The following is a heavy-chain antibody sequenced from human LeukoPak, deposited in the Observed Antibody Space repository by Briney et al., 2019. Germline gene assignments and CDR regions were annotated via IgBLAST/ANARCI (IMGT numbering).Heavy chain of an antibody. D-gene: IGHD6-13*01. V-gene: IGHV3-48*04. CDR1: GFTFSGYS. Sequence: PGGSLRLSCAASGFTFSGYSMNWVRQAPGKGLEWVSYITSSSTTVYYADSVKGRFTISRDNAKNSLYLQMNSLRAEDTAVYYCARDRRSSSWYSLGYYMDVWGKGTTVTVSS. CDR2: ITSSSTTV. CDR3: ARDRRSSSWYSLGYYMDV. J-gene: IGHJ6*03.